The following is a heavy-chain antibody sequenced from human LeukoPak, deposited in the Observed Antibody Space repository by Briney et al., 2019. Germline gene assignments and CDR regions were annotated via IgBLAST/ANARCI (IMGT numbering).Heavy chain of an antibody. CDR1: GFTFNTYW. V-gene: IGHV3-7*01. Sequence: GGSLRLSCATSGFTFNTYWMSWVRQAPGKGLEWVANIKQDGSEKYYADSVKGRFTISRDNAKNSLYLQMNSLRAEDTAVYYCARNPRSSWYGGGYYFDYWGQGTLVTVSS. CDR3: ARNPRSSWYGGGYYFDY. J-gene: IGHJ4*02. D-gene: IGHD6-13*01. CDR2: IKQDGSEK.